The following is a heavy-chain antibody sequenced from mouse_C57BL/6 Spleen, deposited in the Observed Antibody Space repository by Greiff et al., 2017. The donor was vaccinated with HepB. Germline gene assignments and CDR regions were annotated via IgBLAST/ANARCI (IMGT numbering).Heavy chain of an antibody. CDR1: GYTFTEYT. CDR2: FYPGSGSI. D-gene: IGHD1-1*01. CDR3: ARHEDIRNYYCSSYYAMDY. Sequence: QVQLQQSGAELVKPGASVKLSCKASGYTFTEYTIHWVKQRSGQGLEWIGWFYPGSGSIKYNEKFKDKATLTADKSSSTVYMELSRLTSEDSAGYFCARHEDIRNYYCSSYYAMDYWGQGTSVTVSS. J-gene: IGHJ4*01. V-gene: IGHV1-62-2*01.